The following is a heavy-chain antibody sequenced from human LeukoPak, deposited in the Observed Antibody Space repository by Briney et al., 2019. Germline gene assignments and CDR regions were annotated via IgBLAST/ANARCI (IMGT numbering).Heavy chain of an antibody. V-gene: IGHV4-59*01. CDR2: IYYSGST. Sequence: PSETLSLTCTVSGGSISSYYWSWIRQPPGKGLEWIGYIYYSGSTNYNPSLKSRVTISVDTSKNQFSLKLSSVTAADTAVYYCARDRVGGIVAPWGQGTLVTVSS. CDR3: ARDRVGGIVAP. J-gene: IGHJ5*02. D-gene: IGHD1-26*01. CDR1: GGSISSYY.